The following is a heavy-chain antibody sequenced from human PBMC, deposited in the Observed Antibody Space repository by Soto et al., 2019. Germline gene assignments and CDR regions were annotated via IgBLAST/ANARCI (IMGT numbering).Heavy chain of an antibody. V-gene: IGHV4-34*01. CDR1: GGSFSGYY. Sequence: SETLSLTCAVYGGSFSGYYWSWIRQPPGKGLEWIGEINHSGSTNYNPSLKSRVTISVDTSKNQFSLKLSSVTAADTAVYYCARDDRVAVGHYYYYGMDVWGQGTTVTVSS. CDR3: ARDDRVAVGHYYYYGMDV. D-gene: IGHD6-19*01. CDR2: INHSGST. J-gene: IGHJ6*02.